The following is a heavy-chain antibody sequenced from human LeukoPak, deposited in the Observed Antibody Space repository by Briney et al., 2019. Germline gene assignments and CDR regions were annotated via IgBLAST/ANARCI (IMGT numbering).Heavy chain of an antibody. J-gene: IGHJ4*02. CDR2: ISWNSGSI. V-gene: IGHV3-9*01. CDR1: GFTFDDYA. D-gene: IGHD5-12*01. Sequence: GGSLRLSCAASGFTFDDYAMHWVRQAPGKGLEWVSGISWNSGSIGYADSVKGRFTISRDNAKNSLYLQMNSLRAEDTAMYYCARVWGGHDSFDYWGQGTLVTVSS. CDR3: ARVWGGHDSFDY.